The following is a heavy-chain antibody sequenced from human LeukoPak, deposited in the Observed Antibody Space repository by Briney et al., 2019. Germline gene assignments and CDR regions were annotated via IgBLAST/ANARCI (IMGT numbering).Heavy chain of an antibody. Sequence: GGSLGLSCAASGFTFSSYAMSWVRQAPGKGLEWVSAISGSGGSTYYADSVKGRFTISRDNSKNTLYLQMNSLRAEDTAVYYCAKANGKYYDYVWGSYRYTGFDYWGQGTLVTVSS. D-gene: IGHD3-16*02. J-gene: IGHJ4*02. CDR2: ISGSGGST. CDR3: AKANGKYYDYVWGSYRYTGFDY. V-gene: IGHV3-23*01. CDR1: GFTFSSYA.